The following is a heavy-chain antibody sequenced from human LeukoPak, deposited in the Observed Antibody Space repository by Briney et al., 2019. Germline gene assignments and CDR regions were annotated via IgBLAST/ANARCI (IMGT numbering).Heavy chain of an antibody. CDR2: IYYSGST. D-gene: IGHD3-22*01. Sequence: SETLSLTCSVSGGSISSSRYYWGWIRQPPGKGLEWIGSIYYSGSTYYNPSLKSRVTISVDTSKNQCSLKLSSVSDADTAVYSGARIYDSSGYYALLPTNDAFDIWGQGTMVTVCS. CDR1: GGSISSSRYY. CDR3: ARIYDSSGYYALLPTNDAFDI. V-gene: IGHV4-39*01. J-gene: IGHJ3*02.